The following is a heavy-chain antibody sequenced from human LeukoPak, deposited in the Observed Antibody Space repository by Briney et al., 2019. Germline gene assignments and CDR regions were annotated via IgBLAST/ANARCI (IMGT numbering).Heavy chain of an antibody. CDR2: VSSRGTYT. CDR3: ARTKEYIISEPPQNVFEL. CDR1: GFRFTDYY. J-gene: IGHJ3*01. Sequence: GGSLRLSCAASGFRFTDYYMSWVRQTPGTGLEWLSYVSSRGTYTAYADSVKGRFTISRDNAKNSVYLQINSLRGEDVSIYYCARTKEYIISEPPQNVFELSGQGTIVTVSS. V-gene: IGHV3-11*06. D-gene: IGHD1-14*01.